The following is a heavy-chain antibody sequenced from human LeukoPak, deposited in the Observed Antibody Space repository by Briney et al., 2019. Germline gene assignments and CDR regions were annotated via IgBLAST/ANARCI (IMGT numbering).Heavy chain of an antibody. CDR3: ARDRDTAMVTGFDY. V-gene: IGHV4-4*07. J-gene: IGHJ4*02. CDR1: GGSISSYY. CDR2: IYTSGST. Sequence: SDTLSLTCTVSGGSISSYYWSWIRQPAGKGLEWIGRIYTSGSTNYNPSLKSRVTMSVDTSKNQFSLKLSSVTAADTAVYYCARDRDTAMVTGFDYWGQGTLVTVSS. D-gene: IGHD5-18*01.